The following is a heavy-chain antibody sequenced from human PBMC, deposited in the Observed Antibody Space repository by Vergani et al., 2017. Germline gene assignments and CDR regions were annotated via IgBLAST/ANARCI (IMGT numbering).Heavy chain of an antibody. D-gene: IGHD6-13*01. Sequence: QVQLVESGGGVVQPGRSLRLSCAASGFTFSSYGMHWVRQAPGKGLEWVAVISYDGSNKYYADSVKGRFTISRDNSKNTLYLQMNSLRAEDTAVYYCAKALKQQLYYYYYGMDVWGQGTTVTVSS. CDR1: GFTFSSYG. V-gene: IGHV3-30*18. CDR3: AKALKQQLYYYYYGMDV. CDR2: ISYDGSNK. J-gene: IGHJ6*02.